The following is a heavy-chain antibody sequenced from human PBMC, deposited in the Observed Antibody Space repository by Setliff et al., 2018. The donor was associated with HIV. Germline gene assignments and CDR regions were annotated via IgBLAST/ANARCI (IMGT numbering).Heavy chain of an antibody. J-gene: IGHJ4*02. CDR1: GGSIRSDSYY. V-gene: IGHV4-61*02. Sequence: SETLSLTCTVSGGSIRSDSYYWTWIRQPAGEGLEWIGRIYSSGNTNYNPSLESRVTISVDTSKNQFSLKLSSVTAADTAVYYCARSFGNGNSRLGNWGQGTLVTVSS. D-gene: IGHD2-8*01. CDR2: IYSSGNT. CDR3: ARSFGNGNSRLGN.